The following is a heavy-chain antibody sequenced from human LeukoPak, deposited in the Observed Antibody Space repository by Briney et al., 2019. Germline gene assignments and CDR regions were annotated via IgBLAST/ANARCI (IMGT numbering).Heavy chain of an antibody. CDR3: VRGTLDYDYSGYAFDI. J-gene: IGHJ3*02. Sequence: GGSLRLSCAASGFSFSTYDMNWVRQAPGRGLEWVSYIDTSGRRIYYADSVKGRLTISRDNARNSLYVQMNSLRAEDTAVYCCVRGTLDYDYSGYAFDIWGLGTMVTVSS. CDR2: IDTSGRRI. CDR1: GFSFSTYD. D-gene: IGHD3-22*01. V-gene: IGHV3-48*03.